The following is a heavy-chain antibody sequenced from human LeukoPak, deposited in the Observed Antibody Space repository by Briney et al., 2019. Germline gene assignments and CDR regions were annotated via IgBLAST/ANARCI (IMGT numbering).Heavy chain of an antibody. D-gene: IGHD6-13*01. Sequence: PSQTLSLTCTVSGGSISSGDYYWSWIRQPPGKGLEWIGYIYYSGSTYYNPSLKSRVTISVDTSKNQFSLKLSSVTAADTAVYYCARSQAAAGLHLDYWGQGTLVTVSS. CDR3: ARSQAAAGLHLDY. CDR2: IYYSGST. V-gene: IGHV4-30-4*01. CDR1: GGSISSGDYY. J-gene: IGHJ4*02.